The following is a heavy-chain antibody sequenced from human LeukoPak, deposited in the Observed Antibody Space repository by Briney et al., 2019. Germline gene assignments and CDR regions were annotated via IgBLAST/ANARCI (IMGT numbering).Heavy chain of an antibody. D-gene: IGHD4-17*01. Sequence: GGSLRLSCAASGFTFSNAWMSWVRQAPGKGLEWVGRIKSKTDGGTTDYAAPVKGRFTISRDDSKNTVYLQMNSLKTEDTAVYFCATEYYGAYNYWGQGTLVTVSS. CDR3: ATEYYGAYNY. J-gene: IGHJ4*02. V-gene: IGHV3-15*01. CDR2: IKSKTDGGTT. CDR1: GFTFSNAW.